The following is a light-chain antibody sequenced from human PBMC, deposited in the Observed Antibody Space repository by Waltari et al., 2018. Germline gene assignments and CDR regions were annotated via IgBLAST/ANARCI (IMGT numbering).Light chain of an antibody. CDR2: WAS. Sequence: DIAMTQSPDSLAVSLGGTATITCNASQSVISSFNNKNYLTWFQQKAGEPPKLLIYWASTRESGVPDRFSGSGSGTDFTLTISGLQAEDVAVYYCQQYSATPPTFGQGTKVEIK. CDR1: QSVISSFNNKNY. J-gene: IGKJ1*01. V-gene: IGKV4-1*01. CDR3: QQYSATPPT.